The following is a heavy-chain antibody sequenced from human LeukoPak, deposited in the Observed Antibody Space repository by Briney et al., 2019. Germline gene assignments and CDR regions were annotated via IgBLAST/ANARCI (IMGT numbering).Heavy chain of an antibody. Sequence: GGSLRLSCAASGFTFTSYALDWVRQAPGKGLEWISVISGGGDSTHYADSVKGRFTTSRDNSKNTLYLQMNSLRAEDTAVYYCARDEYKADAYWGQGTLVTVSS. CDR1: GFTFTSYA. J-gene: IGHJ4*02. V-gene: IGHV3-23*01. CDR2: ISGGGDST. D-gene: IGHD2/OR15-2a*01. CDR3: ARDEYKADAY.